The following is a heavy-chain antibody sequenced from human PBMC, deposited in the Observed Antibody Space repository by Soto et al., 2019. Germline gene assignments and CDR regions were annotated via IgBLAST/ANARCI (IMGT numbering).Heavy chain of an antibody. CDR1: GYTFTSYD. J-gene: IGHJ4*02. V-gene: IGHV1-8*01. CDR3: ARGGRWFGVLGFDY. D-gene: IGHD3-10*01. Sequence: QVQLVQSGAEVKKPGASVKVSCKASGYTFTSYDINWVRQATGQGLEWMGWMNPNSGNTGYAQKFQGRVTMTRNTSISKAYMGLSSLRAEDTAVYYCARGGRWFGVLGFDYWGQGTLVTVSS. CDR2: MNPNSGNT.